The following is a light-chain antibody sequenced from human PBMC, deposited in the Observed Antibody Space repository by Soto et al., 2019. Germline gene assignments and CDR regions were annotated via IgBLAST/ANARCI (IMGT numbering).Light chain of an antibody. V-gene: IGLV2-11*01. CDR3: CSYAGRYTYV. CDR2: DVS. J-gene: IGLJ1*01. CDR1: SSDVGGYTY. Sequence: ALTQPRSVSGSPGQSVSISCTGTSSDVGGYTYVSWYQQHPGKAPKVMIYDVSKRPSGVPDRFSGSKSGNTASLTISGLQSEDEADYYCCSYAGRYTYVFGTGTKVTVL.